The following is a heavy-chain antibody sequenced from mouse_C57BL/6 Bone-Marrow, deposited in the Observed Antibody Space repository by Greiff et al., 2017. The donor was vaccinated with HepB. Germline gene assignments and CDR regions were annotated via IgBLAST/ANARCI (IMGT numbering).Heavy chain of an antibody. V-gene: IGHV5-6*01. Sequence: EVHLVESGGDLVKPGGSLKLSCAASGFTFSSYGMSWVRQTPDKRLEWVATISSGGSYTYYPDSVKGRVTISRDNAKNTLYLQMSSLKSEDTAMYYCARHEDYGSSSVDDWGQGTTLTVSS. CDR3: ARHEDYGSSSVDD. D-gene: IGHD1-1*01. J-gene: IGHJ2*01. CDR1: GFTFSSYG. CDR2: ISSGGSYT.